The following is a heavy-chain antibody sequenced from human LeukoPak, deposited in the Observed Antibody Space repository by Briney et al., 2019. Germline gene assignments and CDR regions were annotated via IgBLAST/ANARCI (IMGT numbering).Heavy chain of an antibody. CDR3: ARGVTMVVVVIHDWYFDL. D-gene: IGHD3-22*01. CDR1: GGSISSSSYY. CDR2: IYYTRST. V-gene: IGHV4-39*01. Sequence: SETLSLPCTVFGGSISSSSYYWGWIRQPPGKGLEWIGSIYYTRSTYYNPSLKSRVTISVDTSKNQFSLKLTSVTAADTAVYYCARGVTMVVVVIHDWYFDLWGRGTLVTVSS. J-gene: IGHJ2*01.